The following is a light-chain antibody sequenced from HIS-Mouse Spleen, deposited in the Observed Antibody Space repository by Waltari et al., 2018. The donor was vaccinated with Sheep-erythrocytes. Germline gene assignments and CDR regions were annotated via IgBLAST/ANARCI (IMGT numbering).Light chain of an antibody. CDR1: SSNIGSNT. CDR2: SNK. J-gene: IGLJ1*01. CDR3: AAWDDSLNGYV. Sequence: QSVLTQPPSASGTPGQRVTISCSGSSSNIGSNTVNWYQQLPGTAPKLLSYSNKSRPSVVPDRFSGSKSGTSASLAISGRQSEDEADYYCAAWDDSLNGYVFGTGTKVTVL. V-gene: IGLV1-44*01.